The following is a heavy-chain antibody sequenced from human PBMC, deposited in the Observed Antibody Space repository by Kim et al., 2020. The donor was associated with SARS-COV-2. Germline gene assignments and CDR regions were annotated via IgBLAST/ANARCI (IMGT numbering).Heavy chain of an antibody. CDR2: I. V-gene: IGHV3-48*02. CDR3: ARDVGPGFTIDS. D-gene: IGHD1-26*01. Sequence: IHYAASVKGRFTISRDKANNSFYLHMSSLGHEDTALYYCARDVGPGFTIDSWGQGALVTVSS. J-gene: IGHJ4*02.